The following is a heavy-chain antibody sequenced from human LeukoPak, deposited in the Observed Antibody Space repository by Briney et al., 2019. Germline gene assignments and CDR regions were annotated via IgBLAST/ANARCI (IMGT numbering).Heavy chain of an antibody. CDR1: GGSISSSSSDYY. J-gene: IGHJ5*02. CDR2: ISYSGST. V-gene: IGHV4-39*07. CDR3: ARYQSSTSCIDP. Sequence: SETLSLTCTVSGGSISSSSSDYYWGWVRQPPGKGLEWIGSISYSGSTYYNPSLKSRVTISADTSNNQFSLKLSSVTAADTAVYYCARYQSSTSCIDPWGQGTLVTVSS. D-gene: IGHD2-2*01.